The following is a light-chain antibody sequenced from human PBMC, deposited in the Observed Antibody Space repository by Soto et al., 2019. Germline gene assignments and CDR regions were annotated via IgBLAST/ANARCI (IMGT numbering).Light chain of an antibody. V-gene: IGLV2-23*02. CDR3: CSFAGGRTFK. CDR2: EAT. Sequence: QSVPTQPASVSGSPGQSVTISCTGTNSDVGGYNRLSWYQQHPGKAPKLMIYEATKRPSGVSNRFSASKSGNTASLTISGLQAEDEADYFCCSFAGGRTFKFGGGTKLTVL. J-gene: IGLJ2*01. CDR1: NSDVGGYNR.